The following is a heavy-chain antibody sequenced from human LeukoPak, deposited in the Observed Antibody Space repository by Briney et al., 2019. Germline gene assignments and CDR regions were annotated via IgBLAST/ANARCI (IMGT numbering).Heavy chain of an antibody. CDR2: INHSGST. Sequence: SETLSLTCAVYGGSFSGYYWSWIRQPPGKGLEWIGEINHSGSTNYNPSLKSRVTISVDTSKNQFSLKLSSVTAADTAVYYCARVPTGYYYMDVWGKGTTVTVSS. V-gene: IGHV4-34*01. J-gene: IGHJ6*03. CDR3: ARVPTGYYYMDV. D-gene: IGHD3-9*01. CDR1: GGSFSGYY.